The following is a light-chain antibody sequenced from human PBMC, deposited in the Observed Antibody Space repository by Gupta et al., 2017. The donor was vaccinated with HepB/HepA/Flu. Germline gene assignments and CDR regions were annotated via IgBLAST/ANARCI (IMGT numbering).Light chain of an antibody. Sequence: QSALPQPPSVSGSPGPSVTISCTGTSSAVGTYNLVSWYQQPPATAPKLIIYEVSKRPPGVPGRFSGSKAGNTASLTISGPEADDAADYYCCSYTSSSTYVFGTGTKFTVL. CDR1: SSAVGTYNL. V-gene: IGLV2-18*02. CDR2: EVS. CDR3: CSYTSSSTYV. J-gene: IGLJ1*01.